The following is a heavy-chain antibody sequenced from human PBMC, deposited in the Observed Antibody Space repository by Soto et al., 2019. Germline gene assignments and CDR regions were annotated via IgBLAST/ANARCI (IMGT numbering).Heavy chain of an antibody. CDR3: ASQHYYDSSGYYVVY. J-gene: IGHJ4*02. D-gene: IGHD3-22*01. V-gene: IGHV1-69*13. CDR1: GGTFSSYA. Sequence: GASVKVSCKASGGTFSSYAISWVRQAPGQGLEWMGGIIPIFGTANYAQKFQGRVTITADESTSTAYMELSSLRSEDTAFFYFASQHYYDSSGYYVVYWGQGTLVTVSS. CDR2: IIPIFGTA.